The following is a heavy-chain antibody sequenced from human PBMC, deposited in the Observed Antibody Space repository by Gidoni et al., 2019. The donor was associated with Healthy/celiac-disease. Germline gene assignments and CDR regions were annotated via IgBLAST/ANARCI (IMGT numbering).Heavy chain of an antibody. Sequence: QVQLVQSGAEVKKPGSSVKFSCKASGGTFSSHAISWVRQAPGQGLEWMGGIIPIFGTANYAQKFQGRVTITADESTSTAYMELSSLRSEDTAVYYCARGWGYCTGGVCYIRGFDYWGQGTLVTVSS. CDR3: ARGWGYCTGGVCYIRGFDY. CDR1: GGTFSSHA. J-gene: IGHJ4*02. CDR2: IIPIFGTA. V-gene: IGHV1-69*01. D-gene: IGHD2-8*02.